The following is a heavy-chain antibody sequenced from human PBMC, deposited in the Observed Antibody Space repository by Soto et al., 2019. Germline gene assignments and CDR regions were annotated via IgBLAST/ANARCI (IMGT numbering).Heavy chain of an antibody. D-gene: IGHD3-16*01. CDR2: IYWDDDK. CDR1: GFSLTTRGVG. V-gene: IGHV2-5*02. J-gene: IGHJ5*02. CDR3: AHIPHYYQYDWFDP. Sequence: QITLKESGPTLVKPTQTLTLTCTFSGFSLTTRGVGVGWIRQPPGKALECLALIYWDDDKRYSPSLQSRLSIXNXNSXNQVVLTMTNVDPVDTATYYCAHIPHYYQYDWFDPWGQGTLVSVSS.